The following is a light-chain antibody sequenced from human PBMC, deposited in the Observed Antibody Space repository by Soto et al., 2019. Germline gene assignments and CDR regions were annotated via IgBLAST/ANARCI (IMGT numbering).Light chain of an antibody. CDR2: GAS. CDR1: QSVSSN. Sequence: EIVMTQSPTILSVSPGERATLSCRASQSVSSNLAWYQQKPGQAPRLLIYGASNRATGIPDRFSGSGSGTDFTLTISRLEPEDFAVYYCQQYGSSSWTFGQGTKVDIK. J-gene: IGKJ1*01. V-gene: IGKV3-20*01. CDR3: QQYGSSSWT.